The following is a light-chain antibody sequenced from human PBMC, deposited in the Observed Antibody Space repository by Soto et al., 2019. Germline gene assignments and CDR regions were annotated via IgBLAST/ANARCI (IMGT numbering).Light chain of an antibody. Sequence: EIVLTQSPATLSLSPGERATLSCRASPSVPNYLAWYQQKPGQAPRLLIYGAFNRATGIPARFSGSGSGANFTHTISRLEHEDFAVYYCQQRNIGPPVTFGQGTRLEMK. CDR2: GAF. J-gene: IGKJ5*01. V-gene: IGKV3-11*01. CDR1: PSVPNY. CDR3: QQRNIGPPVT.